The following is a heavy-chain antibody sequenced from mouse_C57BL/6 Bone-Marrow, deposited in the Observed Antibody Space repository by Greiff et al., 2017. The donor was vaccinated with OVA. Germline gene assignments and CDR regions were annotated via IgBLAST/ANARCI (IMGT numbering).Heavy chain of an antibody. CDR3: TGPGFHWYFDV. Sequence: EVKLEESGGGLVQPGGSMKLSCVASGFTFSNYWMNWVRQSPEKGLEWVAQIRLKSDNYATHYAESVKGRFTISRDDSESSVYLQMNNLRAEDTGIYYCTGPGFHWYFDVWGTGTTVTVSS. CDR2: IRLKSDNYAT. J-gene: IGHJ1*03. V-gene: IGHV6-3*01. CDR1: GFTFSNYW.